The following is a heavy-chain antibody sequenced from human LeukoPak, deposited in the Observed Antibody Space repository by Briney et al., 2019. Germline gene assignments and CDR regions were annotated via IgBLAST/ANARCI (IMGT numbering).Heavy chain of an antibody. D-gene: IGHD6-13*01. V-gene: IGHV5-51*01. J-gene: IGHJ4*02. Sequence: GESLKISCKASGYIFTSQVSGKVLEWMGIIYPGDSDGKYNPSFQGQFTISADKSISTAYLQWSSLKASDTAMYYCARILSSSWPGQQYYFDYWGQGTLVTVSS. CDR3: ARILSSSWPGQQYYFDY. CDR1: GYIFTS. CDR2: IYPGDSDG.